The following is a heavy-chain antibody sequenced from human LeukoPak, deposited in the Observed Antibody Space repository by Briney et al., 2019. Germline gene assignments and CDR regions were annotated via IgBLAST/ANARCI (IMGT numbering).Heavy chain of an antibody. V-gene: IGHV3-30*04. Sequence: PGGSLRLSCAASGFTFSSYAMHWVRQAPGKGLEWVAVISYDGSNKYYADSVKGRFTISRDNAKNTLYLQMSSLRAEDTAVYYCATGNYYDSRGYYTFGHWGQGTLVTVSS. CDR3: ATGNYYDSRGYYTFGH. CDR1: GFTFSSYA. D-gene: IGHD3-22*01. CDR2: ISYDGSNK. J-gene: IGHJ1*01.